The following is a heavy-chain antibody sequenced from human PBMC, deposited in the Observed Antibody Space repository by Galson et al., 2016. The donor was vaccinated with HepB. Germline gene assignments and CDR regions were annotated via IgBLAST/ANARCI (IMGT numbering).Heavy chain of an antibody. V-gene: IGHV3-23*01. Sequence: SLRLSCAASGFTFSRYWMAWVRQAPGKGLDWVASITASGTTTHYANSVEGRFTVSRDSSKKMLFLQMTSLRVEDTAVYYCAKDAIFWSGYPEDAFDMWGQGTMVTVSS. CDR1: GFTFSRYW. CDR3: AKDAIFWSGYPEDAFDM. J-gene: IGHJ3*02. CDR2: ITASGTTT. D-gene: IGHD3-3*01.